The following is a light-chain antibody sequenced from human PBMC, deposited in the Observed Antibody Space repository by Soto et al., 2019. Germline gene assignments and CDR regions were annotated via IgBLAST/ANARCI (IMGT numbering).Light chain of an antibody. Sequence: IEMTQSQYSLSASVGDRVTIACRASQDIRSYLNWYQQKPGKAPKLLIYAASSLQSGVPSRFSGSGSGTDFTLTISSLQPEDFATYYCQQSYSTLTWTFGQGTKVDIK. V-gene: IGKV1-39*01. CDR2: AAS. CDR1: QDIRSY. CDR3: QQSYSTLTWT. J-gene: IGKJ1*01.